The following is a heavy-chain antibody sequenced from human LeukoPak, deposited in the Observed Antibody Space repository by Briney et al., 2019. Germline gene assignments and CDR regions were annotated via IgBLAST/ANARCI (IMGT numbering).Heavy chain of an antibody. CDR3: ARSSTNMVLYYFDF. Sequence: AGGSLRLSCAASGFTFKDYAMSWVRQAPGTGLEWVSSMTGSSGSTYYADSVKGRFTISRDNSKNILFLQVNSLRADDTAIYYCARSSTNMVLYYFDFWGQGTLVPVSS. CDR2: MTGSSGST. J-gene: IGHJ4*02. V-gene: IGHV3-23*01. CDR1: GFTFKDYA. D-gene: IGHD3-10*01.